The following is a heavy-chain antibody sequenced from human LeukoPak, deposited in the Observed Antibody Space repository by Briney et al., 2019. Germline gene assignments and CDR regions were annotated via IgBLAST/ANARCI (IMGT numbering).Heavy chain of an antibody. J-gene: IGHJ4*02. CDR3: ARDLTMVRGVRMYYFDY. CDR2: ISWNSGSI. D-gene: IGHD3-10*01. V-gene: IGHV3-9*01. Sequence: PGRSLRLSCAASGFTFDDYAMHWVRQAPGKGLEWVSGISWNSGSIGYADSVKGRFTISRDNAKNSLYLQMNSLRAEDTAVYYCARDLTMVRGVRMYYFDYWGQGTLVTVSS. CDR1: GFTFDDYA.